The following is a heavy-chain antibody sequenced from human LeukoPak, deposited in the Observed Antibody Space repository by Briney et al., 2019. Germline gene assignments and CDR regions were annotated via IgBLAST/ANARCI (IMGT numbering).Heavy chain of an antibody. CDR2: IYYTGST. V-gene: IGHV4-59*08. CDR3: ARVSFGYGYFDY. D-gene: IGHD5-18*01. CDR1: GGSISSYY. J-gene: IGHJ4*02. Sequence: SETLSLTCTVSGGSISSYYWSWIRQPPGKGLEWIGYIYYTGSTNYNPSLNSRVTLSVDTSKNHFSLKLTSVTAADTAFYYCARVSFGYGYFDYWGQGTLVTVPS.